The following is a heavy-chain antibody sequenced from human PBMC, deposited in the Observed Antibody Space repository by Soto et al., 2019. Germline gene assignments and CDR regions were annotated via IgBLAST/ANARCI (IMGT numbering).Heavy chain of an antibody. Sequence: SETLSLTCTVSGGSISSGDYYWSWIRQPPGKGLEWIGYIYYSGSTYYNPSLKSRVTISVDTSKNQFSLKLSSVTAADTAVYYCARGHGDSYYFDYWGQGTLVTVSS. CDR1: GGSISSGDYY. CDR3: ARGHGDSYYFDY. V-gene: IGHV4-30-4*01. CDR2: IYYSGST. D-gene: IGHD4-17*01. J-gene: IGHJ4*02.